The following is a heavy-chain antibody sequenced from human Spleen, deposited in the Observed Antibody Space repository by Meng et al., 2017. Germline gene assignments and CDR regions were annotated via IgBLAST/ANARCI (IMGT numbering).Heavy chain of an antibody. D-gene: IGHD3-10*01. J-gene: IGHJ4*02. V-gene: IGHV3-23*01. CDR1: GFTFSTYA. Sequence: GESLKISCAASGFTFSTYAMSWVRQAPGKGLERVSAISATGGSTYYADSVKGRFTISRDNAKNSLFLEMNSLRAEDTAIYYCVRGVRGDFDYWGQETLVTVSS. CDR2: ISATGGST. CDR3: VRGVRGDFDY.